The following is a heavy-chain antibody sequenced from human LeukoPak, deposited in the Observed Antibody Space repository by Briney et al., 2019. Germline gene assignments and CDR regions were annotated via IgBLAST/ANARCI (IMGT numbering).Heavy chain of an antibody. J-gene: IGHJ4*02. CDR3: AAEGYSYGIYFDY. CDR1: GYTFTNYA. V-gene: IGHV1-3*01. CDR2: LNADDGDT. Sequence: ASVKVSCKASGYTFTNYAVHWVRQDPGQRLEWMGRLNADDGDTKYSQKFQGRVTISRDTSANTAYMELRSLRSDDTAVYYCAAEGYSYGIYFDYWGQGTLVTVSS. D-gene: IGHD5-18*01.